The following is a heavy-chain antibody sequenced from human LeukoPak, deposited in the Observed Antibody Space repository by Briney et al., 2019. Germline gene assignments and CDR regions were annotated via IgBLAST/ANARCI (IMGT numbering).Heavy chain of an antibody. CDR1: GYRFTSYW. Sequence: GESLKISCKGSGYRFTSYWIGWVRQMPGKGLEWMGIIYPGDSDTRYSPSFQGRVTISADKSISTAYLQWSSLKASDTAMYYCARQWGRYCSSTSCYADYWGQGTLVTVSS. D-gene: IGHD2-2*01. J-gene: IGHJ4*02. CDR2: IYPGDSDT. CDR3: ARQWGRYCSSTSCYADY. V-gene: IGHV5-51*01.